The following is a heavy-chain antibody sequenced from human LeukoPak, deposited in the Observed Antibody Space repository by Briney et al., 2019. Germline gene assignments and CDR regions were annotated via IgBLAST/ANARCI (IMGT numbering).Heavy chain of an antibody. D-gene: IGHD4-17*01. Sequence: GASVKVSCKASGGTFSSYAISWVRQAPGQGLEWMGGIIPIFGTANYAQKFQGRVTITADKSTSTAYMELSSLRSEDTAVYYCARKKLHDYGDQNWFDPWGQGTPVTVSS. J-gene: IGHJ5*02. CDR3: ARKKLHDYGDQNWFDP. CDR2: IIPIFGTA. V-gene: IGHV1-69*06. CDR1: GGTFSSYA.